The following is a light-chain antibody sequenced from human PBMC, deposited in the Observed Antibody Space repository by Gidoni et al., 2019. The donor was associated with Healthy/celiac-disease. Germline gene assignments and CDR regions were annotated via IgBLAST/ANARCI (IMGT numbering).Light chain of an antibody. Sequence: EIVMTHSPATLSVSPGERATLSCRASQSVSSNLAWYQQKPGQAPRLLIYGASTRATGIPARFSGSGSGTEFTLTISSLQSEDFAVYYCQQYNNWLRTFGQXTKVEIK. V-gene: IGKV3-15*01. CDR1: QSVSSN. CDR2: GAS. J-gene: IGKJ1*01. CDR3: QQYNNWLRT.